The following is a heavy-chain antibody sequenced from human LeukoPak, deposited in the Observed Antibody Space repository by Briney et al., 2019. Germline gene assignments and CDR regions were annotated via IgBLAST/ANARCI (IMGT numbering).Heavy chain of an antibody. D-gene: IGHD2-2*01. Sequence: SVKVSCKASGGTFSSYAISWVRQAPGQGLEWMGGIIPIFGTANYAQKFQGRVTITTDESTGTAYMELSSLRSEDTAVYYCATIGDCSSTSCYLRAYYYYYMDVWGKGTTVTVSS. CDR2: IIPIFGTA. V-gene: IGHV1-69*05. CDR1: GGTFSSYA. CDR3: ATIGDCSSTSCYLRAYYYYYMDV. J-gene: IGHJ6*03.